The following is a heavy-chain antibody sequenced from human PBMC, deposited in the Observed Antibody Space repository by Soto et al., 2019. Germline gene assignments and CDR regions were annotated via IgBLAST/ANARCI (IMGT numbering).Heavy chain of an antibody. V-gene: IGHV3-30*18. CDR1: GFTFSSYG. Sequence: QVQLVESGGGVVQPGRSLRLSCAASGFTFSSYGMHWVRQAPGKGLEWVAVISYDGSNKYYADSVKGRFTISRDNSKNTLYLQMNSLRAEDTAVYYCAKDQDYYYYYGMDVWGQGTTVTVSS. J-gene: IGHJ6*02. CDR3: AKDQDYYYYYGMDV. CDR2: ISYDGSNK.